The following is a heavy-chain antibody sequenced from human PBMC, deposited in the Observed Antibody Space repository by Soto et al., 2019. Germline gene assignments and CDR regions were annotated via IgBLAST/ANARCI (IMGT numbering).Heavy chain of an antibody. Sequence: SETLSLTCTVSGRSISSGGYYWSWIRQHPVKGLEWIWSIYYRGSTYYNPPIKSRVTISVDTSKNQFSLKLSSVTAADTAVYYCARLGDLNDFWSGYYLYNWFDPWGQGTLVTVSS. J-gene: IGHJ5*02. CDR3: ARLGDLNDFWSGYYLYNWFDP. V-gene: IGHV4-31*03. CDR1: GRSISSGGYY. D-gene: IGHD3-3*01. CDR2: IYYRGST.